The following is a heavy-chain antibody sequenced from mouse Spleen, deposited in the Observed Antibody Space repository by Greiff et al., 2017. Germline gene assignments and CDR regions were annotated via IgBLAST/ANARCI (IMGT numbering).Heavy chain of an antibody. CDR3: ARQNRYEDYFDY. CDR2: ISSGGSYT. D-gene: IGHD2-14*01. J-gene: IGHJ2*01. Sequence: VQLKESGGGLVKPGGSLKLSCAASGFTFSSYAMSWVRQTPEKRLEWVATISSGGSYTYYPDSVKGRFTISRDNAKNTLYLQMSSLRSEDTAMYYCARQNRYEDYFDYWGQGTTLTVSS. V-gene: IGHV5-9-3*01. CDR1: GFTFSSYA.